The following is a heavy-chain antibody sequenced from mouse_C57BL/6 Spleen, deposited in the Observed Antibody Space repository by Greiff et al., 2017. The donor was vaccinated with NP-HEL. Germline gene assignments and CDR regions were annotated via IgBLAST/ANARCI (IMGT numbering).Heavy chain of an antibody. D-gene: IGHD2-4*01. Sequence: EVNVVESGGGLVKPGGSLKLSCAASGFTFSSYAMSWVRQTPEKRLEWVATISDGGSYTYYPDNVKGRFTISRDNAKNNLYLQMSHLKSEDTAMYYCARDSIYYDYDVPFAYWGQGTLVTVSA. V-gene: IGHV5-4*01. CDR2: ISDGGSYT. CDR3: ARDSIYYDYDVPFAY. CDR1: GFTFSSYA. J-gene: IGHJ3*01.